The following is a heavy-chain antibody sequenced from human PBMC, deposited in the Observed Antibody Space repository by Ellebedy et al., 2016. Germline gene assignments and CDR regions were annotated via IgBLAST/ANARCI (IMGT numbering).Heavy chain of an antibody. V-gene: IGHV4-4*02. CDR2: IYHSGST. Sequence: SETLSLTXAVPGGPTSSINWSSWVRQPPGKGLEWIGEIYHSGSTNYNPSLKSRVTISVDTSKNQFSLKLSSVTAADTAVYYCARRVACGDCYSGPDYWGQGTLVTVSS. CDR1: GGPTSSINW. J-gene: IGHJ4*02. D-gene: IGHD2-21*02. CDR3: ARRVACGDCYSGPDY.